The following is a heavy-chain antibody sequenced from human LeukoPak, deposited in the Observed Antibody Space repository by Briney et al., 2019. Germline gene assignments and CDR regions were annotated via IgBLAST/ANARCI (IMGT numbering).Heavy chain of an antibody. CDR1: GGSISSYY. V-gene: IGHV4-4*09. Sequence: SETLSLTCTVSGGSISSYYWSWIRQPPGKGLEWIGYIYTSGSTNYNPSLKSRVTISVDTSENQFSLKLSSVTAADTAVYYCARLRGGAAYYWGQGTLVTVSS. J-gene: IGHJ4*02. CDR2: IYTSGST. CDR3: ARLRGGAAYY. D-gene: IGHD6-25*01.